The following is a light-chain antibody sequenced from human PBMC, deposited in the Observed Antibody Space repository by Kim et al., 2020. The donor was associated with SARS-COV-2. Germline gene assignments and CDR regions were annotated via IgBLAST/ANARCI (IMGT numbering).Light chain of an antibody. V-gene: IGLV3-19*01. J-gene: IGLJ3*02. Sequence: LGPKGRITCQGDSLRSYYASWYQQKPGQAPVLVIYGKNNRPSGIPDRFSGSSSGNTASLTITGAQAEDEADYYCNSRDSSGNHWVFGGGTKLTVL. CDR3: NSRDSSGNHWV. CDR1: SLRSYY. CDR2: GKN.